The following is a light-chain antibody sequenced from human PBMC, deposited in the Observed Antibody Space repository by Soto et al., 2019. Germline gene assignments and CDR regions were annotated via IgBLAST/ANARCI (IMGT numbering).Light chain of an antibody. CDR3: CSYAGGTFFEV. Sequence: QSALTQPPSASGSPGQSVTISCTGTRNDVGGYNYVSWYQQHPGKAPKVIIYEVYKRPSGVPDRFSGSKSGNTASLTVFALQPEDEADYYCCSYAGGTFFEVFGTGTKVTVL. CDR1: RNDVGGYNY. J-gene: IGLJ1*01. V-gene: IGLV2-8*01. CDR2: EVY.